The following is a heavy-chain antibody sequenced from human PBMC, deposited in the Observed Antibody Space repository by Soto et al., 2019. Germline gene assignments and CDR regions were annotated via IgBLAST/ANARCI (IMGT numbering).Heavy chain of an antibody. J-gene: IGHJ6*02. D-gene: IGHD3-10*01. Sequence: PEGSLRLSCAASGFTFDDYTMHWVRQAPGKGLEWVSLISWDGGSTYYADSVKGRFTISRDNSKNSLYLQMNSLRTEDTALYYCAKAYYYGSGSPGQDYYGMDVWGQGTTVTVSS. V-gene: IGHV3-43*01. CDR2: ISWDGGST. CDR3: AKAYYYGSGSPGQDYYGMDV. CDR1: GFTFDDYT.